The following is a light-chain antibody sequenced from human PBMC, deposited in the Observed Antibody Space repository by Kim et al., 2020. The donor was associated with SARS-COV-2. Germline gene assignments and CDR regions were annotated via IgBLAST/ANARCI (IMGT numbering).Light chain of an antibody. CDR1: KLGEKY. CDR2: QDS. V-gene: IGLV3-1*01. CDR3: QAWDSSSWV. Sequence: VSPGQTASITCSGDKLGEKYACWYQQKPGQSPVLVIYQDSKRPSGIPERFSGSNSGNTATLTISGTQAMDEADYYCQAWDSSSWVFGGGTQLTVL. J-gene: IGLJ3*02.